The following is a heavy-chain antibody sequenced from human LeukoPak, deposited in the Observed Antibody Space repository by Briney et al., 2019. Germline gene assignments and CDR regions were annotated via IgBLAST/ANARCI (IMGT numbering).Heavy chain of an antibody. CDR3: ARGVFTFVGATRYLYNWFDP. V-gene: IGHV4-34*01. CDR2: INHSGST. Sequence: SETLSLTCAVYSGSFSGYYWSWIRQPPGKGLEWIGEINHSGSTNYNPSLKSRVTISVDTSKNQFSLKLSSVTAADTAVYYCARGVFTFVGATRYLYNWFDPWGQGTLVTVSS. J-gene: IGHJ5*02. D-gene: IGHD1-26*01. CDR1: SGSFSGYY.